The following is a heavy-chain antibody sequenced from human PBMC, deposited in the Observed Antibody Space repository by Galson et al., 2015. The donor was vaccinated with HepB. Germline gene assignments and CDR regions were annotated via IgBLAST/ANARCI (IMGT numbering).Heavy chain of an antibody. J-gene: IGHJ5*02. V-gene: IGHV1-69*13. D-gene: IGHD6-13*01. CDR3: AREALQQLDTYNWFDP. CDR1: GGTFSSYA. Sequence: SVKVSCKASGGTFSSYAISWVRQAPGQGLEWMGGIIPIFGTANYAQKFQGRVTITADESTSTAYMELSSLRSEDTAVYYCAREALQQLDTYNWFDPLGQGTLVTVSS. CDR2: IIPIFGTA.